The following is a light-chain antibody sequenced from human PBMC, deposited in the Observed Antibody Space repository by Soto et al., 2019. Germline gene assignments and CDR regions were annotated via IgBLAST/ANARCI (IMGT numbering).Light chain of an antibody. CDR2: ETS. CDR1: QSVAKY. V-gene: IGKV3-20*01. Sequence: EIVLTQSPATLSLSPGDGATLSCRASQSVAKYLVWYQQKPGQSPRLLIYETSGRATGIPDRFSGSGSGTDFTLTISRLEPEDFAVYYCQQYGSLSWTFGQGTKVDIK. CDR3: QQYGSLSWT. J-gene: IGKJ1*01.